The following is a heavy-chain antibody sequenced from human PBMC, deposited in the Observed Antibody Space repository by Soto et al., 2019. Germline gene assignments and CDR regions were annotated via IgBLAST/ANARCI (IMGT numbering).Heavy chain of an antibody. J-gene: IGHJ4*02. Sequence: QVQLVQSGAEVKKPGSSVKVSCKASGGTFSSYAISWVRQAPGQGLEWMGGIIPIFGTANYAQKFQGRVTISPAESTSTAYMGLSSLRSEDTAVYYCAGGYGYDFWSGSYYWGQGTLVTVSS. D-gene: IGHD3-3*01. V-gene: IGHV1-69*05. CDR2: IIPIFGTA. CDR3: AGGYGYDFWSGSYY. CDR1: GGTFSSYA.